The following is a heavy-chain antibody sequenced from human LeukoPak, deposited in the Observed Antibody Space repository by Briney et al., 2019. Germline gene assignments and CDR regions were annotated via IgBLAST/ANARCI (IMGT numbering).Heavy chain of an antibody. CDR1: GYTFSSYA. V-gene: IGHV1-69*13. J-gene: IGHJ4*02. D-gene: IGHD3-22*01. CDR3: ARTYYYDSSGYYFDY. Sequence: VASVKVSCKASGYTFSSYAISWVRQAPGQGLEWMGGIIPIFDTGNYAQKFQGRLTITADESTSTAYMELSSLRSEDTAVYHCARTYYYDSSGYYFDYWGQGTLVTVSS. CDR2: IIPIFDTG.